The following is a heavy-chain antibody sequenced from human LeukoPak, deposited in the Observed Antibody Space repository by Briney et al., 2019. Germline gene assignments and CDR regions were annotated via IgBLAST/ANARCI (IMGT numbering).Heavy chain of an antibody. CDR3: AKEGVVGATDYYFDY. CDR2: IHSGGNT. Sequence: GGSLRLSCAASEFTVSNKYMSWVRQAPGKGLEWVSGIHSGGNTFYADSVKGRFTMSRDNSKNTLYLQMNSLRAEDTAVYYCAKEGVVGATDYYFDYWGQGTLVTVSS. V-gene: IGHV3-53*01. J-gene: IGHJ4*02. CDR1: EFTVSNKY. D-gene: IGHD1-26*01.